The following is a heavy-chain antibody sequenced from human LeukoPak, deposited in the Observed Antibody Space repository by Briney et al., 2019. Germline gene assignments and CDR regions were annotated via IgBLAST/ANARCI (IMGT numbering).Heavy chain of an antibody. CDR2: INHSGST. V-gene: IGHV4-34*01. Sequence: PSETLSLTCAVYGGSFSGYYWSWIRKPPGKGLNWIGEINHSGSTNYNPSLKSRVTISVDTSKNQFSLKLSSVTAADTAVYYCARGVIITSWFDPWGQGTLVTVSS. J-gene: IGHJ5*02. D-gene: IGHD3-10*01. CDR3: ARGVIITSWFDP. CDR1: GGSFSGYY.